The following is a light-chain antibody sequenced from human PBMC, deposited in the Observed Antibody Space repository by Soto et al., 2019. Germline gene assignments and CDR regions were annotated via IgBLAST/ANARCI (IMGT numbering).Light chain of an antibody. V-gene: IGLV2-23*01. CDR1: SSDVGNYNL. CDR2: EGS. Sequence: QSALTQPASVSGSPGQSITISCTGTSSDVGNYNLVSWYQQHPGKAPKLMIYEGSKRPSGVSNRFSGSKSGNTASLTISGLQAEDEADYYCCSYAGSSIEVFGGGTKLTVL. CDR3: CSYAGSSIEV. J-gene: IGLJ2*01.